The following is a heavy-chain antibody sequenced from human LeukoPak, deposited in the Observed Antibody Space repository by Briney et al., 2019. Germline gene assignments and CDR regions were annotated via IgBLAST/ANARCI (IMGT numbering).Heavy chain of an antibody. Sequence: SETLSLTRTVSGGSVSSDSHYWSWIRQPPGKGLEWIGYIYYSGNTDYNPSLKSRVTISVDTSKNQFSLRLSSVTAADTAIYYCARDWSASGSYQYYFDYWGQGTLVTVSS. V-gene: IGHV4-61*01. D-gene: IGHD1-26*01. CDR3: ARDWSASGSYQYYFDY. J-gene: IGHJ4*02. CDR2: IYYSGNT. CDR1: GGSVSSDSHY.